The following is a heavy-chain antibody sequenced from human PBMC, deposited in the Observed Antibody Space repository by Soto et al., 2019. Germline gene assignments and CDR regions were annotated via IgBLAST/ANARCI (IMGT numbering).Heavy chain of an antibody. D-gene: IGHD1-20*01. V-gene: IGHV4-34*01. CDR2: INHSGST. CDR1: GGSFSGYY. Sequence: QVQLQQWGAGLLKPSETLSLTCAVYGGSFSGYYWSWIRQPPGKGLEWIGEINHSGSTNYNPSLKSRVTISVDTSKNQFSLKLNSVTAADTAVYYCARGVGYNWNLFDYWGLGTLVTVSS. CDR3: ARGVGYNWNLFDY. J-gene: IGHJ4*02.